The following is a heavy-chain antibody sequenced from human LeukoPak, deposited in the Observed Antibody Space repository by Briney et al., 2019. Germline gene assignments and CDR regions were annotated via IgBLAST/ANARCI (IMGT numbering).Heavy chain of an antibody. CDR1: GYSFTSYW. V-gene: IGHV5-51*01. Sequence: GESLKISCKGSGYSFTSYWIGWVRQMPGKGLEWIGIIYPGDSDTRYSPSFQGQVTISADKSISTAYLQWSSLKASDTAMYYCARSPPSTYCTSTSCYPRHFDYWGQGTLVTVSS. J-gene: IGHJ4*02. D-gene: IGHD2-2*01. CDR3: ARSPPSTYCTSTSCYPRHFDY. CDR2: IYPGDSDT.